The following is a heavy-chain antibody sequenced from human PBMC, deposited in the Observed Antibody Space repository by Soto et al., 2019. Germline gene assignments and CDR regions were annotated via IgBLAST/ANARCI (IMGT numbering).Heavy chain of an antibody. V-gene: IGHV4-61*02. CDR3: VRGDVFDI. D-gene: IGHD3-16*01. CDR2: IYSAGST. J-gene: IGHJ3*02. CDR1: GGSVSSDTHF. Sequence: QVQLQESGPGLVKPSETLSLTCTVSGGSVSSDTHFWSWVRQPAGKGLEWIGRIYSAGSTNYNPSLKSRVTMSVDTSQNQFSLKLTSVTAADTAMYYCVRGDVFDIWGRGTMVTVSS.